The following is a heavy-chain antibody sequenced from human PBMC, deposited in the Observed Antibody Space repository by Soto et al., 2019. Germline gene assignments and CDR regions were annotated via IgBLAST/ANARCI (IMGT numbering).Heavy chain of an antibody. CDR2: IIPIFETA. D-gene: IGHD6-13*01. CDR1: GDSFSSYA. J-gene: IGHJ4*02. Sequence: QVQLVQSGAELKKPGSSVRVSCKISGDSFSSYAISWVRQAPGEGLEWVGGIIPIFETANYAQKFHGRVTITAVESTTTAYMEVTRLRPEDTAIFYCAASDSSSWQHDYWGQGTLITVSS. CDR3: AASDSSSWQHDY. V-gene: IGHV1-69*01.